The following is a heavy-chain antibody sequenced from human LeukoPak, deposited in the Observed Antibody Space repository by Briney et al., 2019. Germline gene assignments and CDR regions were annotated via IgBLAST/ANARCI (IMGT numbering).Heavy chain of an antibody. D-gene: IGHD1-26*01. CDR1: GYTFTSYD. J-gene: IGHJ6*03. CDR2: MNPNSGNT. Sequence: ASVKVSCKASGYTFTSYDINWVRQATGQGLEWMGWMNPNSGNTGYAQKFQGRVTITRNTPISTAYMELSSLRSEDTAVYYCARGGSGSYYDYYYYMDVWGKGTTVTVSS. CDR3: ARGGSGSYYDYYYYMDV. V-gene: IGHV1-8*03.